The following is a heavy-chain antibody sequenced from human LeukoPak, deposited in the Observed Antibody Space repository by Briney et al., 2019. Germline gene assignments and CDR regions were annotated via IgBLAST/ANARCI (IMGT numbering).Heavy chain of an antibody. CDR3: ARDLRRQLAYFDY. Sequence: SETLSLTCTVSGYSISSGYYWGWIRQPPGKGLEWIGSIYHSGSTYYNPSLKSRVTISVDTSKNQFSLKLSSVTAADTAVYYCARDLRRQLAYFDYWGQGTLVTVSS. J-gene: IGHJ4*02. D-gene: IGHD6-13*01. V-gene: IGHV4-38-2*02. CDR1: GYSISSGYY. CDR2: IYHSGST.